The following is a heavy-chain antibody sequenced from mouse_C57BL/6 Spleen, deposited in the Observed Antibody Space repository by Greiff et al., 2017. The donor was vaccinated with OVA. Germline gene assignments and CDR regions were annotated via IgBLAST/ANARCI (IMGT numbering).Heavy chain of an antibody. Sequence: VKLLESGPGLVAPSQSLSITCTVSGFSLTSSAISWVRQPPGKGLEWLGVIWTGGGTNYNSAPKSRLRISTDNSKSQVFLKMNSLQTDDTARYYCAIQSYGNAWCAYWGQGTLVTVSA. CDR3: AIQSYGNAWCAY. D-gene: IGHD2-1*01. CDR1: GFSLTSSA. V-gene: IGHV2-9-1*01. CDR2: IWTGGGT. J-gene: IGHJ3*01.